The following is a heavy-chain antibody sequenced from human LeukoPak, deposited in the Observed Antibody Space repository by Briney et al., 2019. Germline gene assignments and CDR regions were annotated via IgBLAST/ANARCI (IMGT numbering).Heavy chain of an antibody. CDR2: INPKSGGT. J-gene: IGHJ4*02. Sequence: ASVKVSCKASGYTFTGDYIHWVRQAPGQGPDWMGWINPKSGGTDYAQNFQGRVTMTRDTSISTAYMDLSRLRSDDTAVYYYARGRPGDYFDYWGQGTLVTVSS. D-gene: IGHD6-25*01. V-gene: IGHV1-2*02. CDR3: ARGRPGDYFDY. CDR1: GYTFTGDY.